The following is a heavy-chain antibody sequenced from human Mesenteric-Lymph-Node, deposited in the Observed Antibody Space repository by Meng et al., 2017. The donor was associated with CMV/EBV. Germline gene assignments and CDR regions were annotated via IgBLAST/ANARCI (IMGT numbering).Heavy chain of an antibody. J-gene: IGHJ6*02. Sequence: GGSLRLSCAASGFIFDDYAMNWVRQAPGKGPEWVSGISWNSGKMGYADSVKGRFTISRDNAKNSLYLQMNSLRTEDTALYYCAKEGSSNWHADYSGMDVWGQGTTVTVSS. V-gene: IGHV3-9*01. CDR1: GFIFDDYA. CDR2: ISWNSGKM. D-gene: IGHD6-13*01. CDR3: AKEGSSNWHADYSGMDV.